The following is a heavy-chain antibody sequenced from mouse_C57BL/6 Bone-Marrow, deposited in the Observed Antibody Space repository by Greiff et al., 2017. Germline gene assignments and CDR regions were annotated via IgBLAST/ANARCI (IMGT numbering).Heavy chain of an antibody. CDR1: GFSLTSYA. D-gene: IGHD1-1*01. J-gene: IGHJ1*03. V-gene: IGHV2-9-1*01. Sequence: QVQLKESGPGLVAPSQSLSITCTVSGFSLTSYAISWVRQPPGKGLEWLGVIWTGGGTNYNSALKSRLSISKDNSKSQVFLKMNSLQTDDTARYYCARKSSRYYGSSYWYFDVWGTGTTVTVSS. CDR2: IWTGGGT. CDR3: ARKSSRYYGSSYWYFDV.